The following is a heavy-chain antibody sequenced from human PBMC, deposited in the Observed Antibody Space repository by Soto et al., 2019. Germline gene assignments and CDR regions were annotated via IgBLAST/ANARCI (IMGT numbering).Heavy chain of an antibody. V-gene: IGHV1-3*01. CDR1: GYTFTSYA. CDR3: ARGGSHRITMVRGVVGWFDP. CDR2: INAGNGNT. J-gene: IGHJ5*02. D-gene: IGHD3-10*01. Sequence: ASVKVSCKASGYTFTSYAMHWVRQAPGQRLEWMGWINAGNGNTKYSQKFQGRVTITRDTSASTAYMELSSLRSEDTAVYYCARGGSHRITMVRGVVGWFDPWGQGTLVTVSS.